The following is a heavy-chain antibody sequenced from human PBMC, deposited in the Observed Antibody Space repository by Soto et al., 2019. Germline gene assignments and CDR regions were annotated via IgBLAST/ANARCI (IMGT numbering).Heavy chain of an antibody. CDR3: VRRAGGSGSGFDY. CDR2: ISYSGTT. CDR1: GGSISSGAYY. Sequence: QVQLQESGPGLVKPSQTLSLTCTVSGGSISSGAYYWSWIRQHPGKGLEWIGYISYSGTTYYNTSVWSRVSMSIYRSKGQFSLTLTSVTAADTAVYYCVRRAGGSGSGFDYWGQGTMVTVST. D-gene: IGHD3-10*01. J-gene: IGHJ4*02. V-gene: IGHV4-31*03.